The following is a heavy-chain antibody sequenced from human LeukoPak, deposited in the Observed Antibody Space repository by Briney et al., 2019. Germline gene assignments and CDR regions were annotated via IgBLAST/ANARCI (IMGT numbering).Heavy chain of an antibody. V-gene: IGHV3-23*01. J-gene: IGHJ4*02. D-gene: IGHD1-26*01. CDR1: GFTFSSYA. Sequence: GGSLRLSCAASGFTFSSYAMSWVRQAPGKGLEWVSAISGSGGSTYYADSVKGRFTISRDNSKNTLYLQMNSLTAEDTAVYYCARIGRELLLPFDYWGQGTLVTVSS. CDR3: ARIGRELLLPFDY. CDR2: ISGSGGST.